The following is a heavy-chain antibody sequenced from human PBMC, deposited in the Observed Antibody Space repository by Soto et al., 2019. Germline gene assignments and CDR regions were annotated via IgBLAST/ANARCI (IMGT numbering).Heavy chain of an antibody. CDR2: ISSSSSYI. V-gene: IGHV3-21*01. CDR3: ARPLYCSGGSCSYYFDY. CDR1: GFTFSSYS. J-gene: IGHJ4*02. Sequence: GGSLRLSCAASGFTFSSYSMNWVRQAPGKGLEWVSSISSSSSYIYYADSVKGRFTISRDNAKNSLYLQMNSLRADDTAVYYCARPLYCSGGSCSYYFDYWGQGTLVTVSS. D-gene: IGHD2-15*01.